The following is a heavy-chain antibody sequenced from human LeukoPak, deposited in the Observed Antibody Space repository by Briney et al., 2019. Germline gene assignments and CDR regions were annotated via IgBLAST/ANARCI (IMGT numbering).Heavy chain of an antibody. CDR1: GGSVSSGTYY. Sequence: SETLSLTCTVSGGSVSSGTYYWSWIRQPPGKGLEWIGHIYYTGNTHYVASLKSRVTMSVDTPKNQFSLKLTSVTAADTAVYYCARGTNYYGSGDYWGQGTLVTVST. J-gene: IGHJ4*02. D-gene: IGHD3-10*01. CDR3: ARGTNYYGSGDY. V-gene: IGHV4-61*01. CDR2: IYYTGNT.